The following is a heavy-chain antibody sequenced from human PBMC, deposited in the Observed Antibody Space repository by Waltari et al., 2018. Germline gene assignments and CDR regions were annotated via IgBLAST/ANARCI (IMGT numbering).Heavy chain of an antibody. D-gene: IGHD2-2*01. V-gene: IGHV1-2*02. CDR3: ARGYCTRDICYPLGYWFDP. J-gene: IGHJ5*02. Sequence: QVQLVQSAAEMKKPGASVKVSCKASGYTFTGYSIHWVRQAPGQGLEWMGWIHPNSGDTDYAPKFQGRVTMTRDTPMSTAYMELTSLTSDDTAMYYCARGYCTRDICYPLGYWFDPWGQGTPVTVSS. CDR2: IHPNSGDT. CDR1: GYTFTGYS.